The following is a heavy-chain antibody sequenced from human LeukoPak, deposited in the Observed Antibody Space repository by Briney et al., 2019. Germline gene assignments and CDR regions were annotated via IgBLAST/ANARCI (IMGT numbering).Heavy chain of an antibody. CDR1: GGSFSGYY. D-gene: IGHD3-22*01. J-gene: IGHJ4*02. Sequence: SETLSLTCAVYGGSFSGYYWSWIRQPPGKGLEWIGEINHSGSTNYNPSLNSRVTISVDTSKNQFSLKLSSMTAADTAVYYCARGFKGRSVGYYDSSGYKGNFDYWGQGTLVTVSS. V-gene: IGHV4-34*01. CDR2: INHSGST. CDR3: ARGFKGRSVGYYDSSGYKGNFDY.